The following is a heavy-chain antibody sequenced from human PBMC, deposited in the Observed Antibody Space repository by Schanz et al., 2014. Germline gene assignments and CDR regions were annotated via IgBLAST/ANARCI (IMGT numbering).Heavy chain of an antibody. CDR2: ISGSGGTT. J-gene: IGHJ4*02. CDR1: GFTFNSYA. Sequence: EVQLLESGGGLVQPGESLRVSCAASGFTFNSYAMSRVRQAPGRGLEWVSGISGSGGTTHYADSVEGRFTISRVNSKNTLYLRMKGLRAEDTAVYYCAKGRRGYFDSSGSYWGTFDFWGQGTLVSVSS. CDR3: AKGRRGYFDSSGSYWGTFDF. D-gene: IGHD3-22*01. V-gene: IGHV3-23*01.